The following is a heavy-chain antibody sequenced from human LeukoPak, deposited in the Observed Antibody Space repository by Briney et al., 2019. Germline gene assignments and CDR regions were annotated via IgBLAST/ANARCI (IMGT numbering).Heavy chain of an antibody. D-gene: IGHD4-23*01. Sequence: GEALKIPCGGSGYSFTSYWIGWVRQMPGKGLEWMGIIYPGDSDTRYSPSFQGQVAISADKSISTAYLQWSSLTASDTAMYYCARLYGGRGVFDYWGQGTLVTVSS. V-gene: IGHV5-51*01. J-gene: IGHJ4*02. CDR3: ARLYGGRGVFDY. CDR2: IYPGDSDT. CDR1: GYSFTSYW.